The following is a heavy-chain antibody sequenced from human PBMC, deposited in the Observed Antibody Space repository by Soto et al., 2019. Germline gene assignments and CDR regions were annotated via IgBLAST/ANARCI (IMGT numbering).Heavy chain of an antibody. CDR3: ALKGDGYRGFKY. CDR1: GFSLSTSGVG. D-gene: IGHD5-12*01. Sequence: QITLKESGPTLVKPTQTLTLTCTLSGFSLSTSGVGVGWIRQPPGKALEWLALIYWDDDKRYSPFLKSRLTIHKDTSNNQVVLTLTNMDPVDTATYYCALKGDGYRGFKYWGQGTLVTVSS. CDR2: IYWDDDK. J-gene: IGHJ4*02. V-gene: IGHV2-5*02.